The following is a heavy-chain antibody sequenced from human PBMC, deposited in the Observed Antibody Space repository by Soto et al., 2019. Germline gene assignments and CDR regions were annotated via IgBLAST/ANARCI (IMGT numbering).Heavy chain of an antibody. CDR3: ARDCSGGSCYYRPLETYWFDP. D-gene: IGHD2-15*01. Sequence: QVQLVQSGAEVKKPGSSVKVSCKASGGTFSSYTISWVRQAPGQGLEWMGRIIPILGIANYAQKFQGRVTITADKSTSTAYMELSSLRSEDTAVYYCARDCSGGSCYYRPLETYWFDPWGQGTLVTVSS. CDR2: IIPILGIA. CDR1: GGTFSSYT. J-gene: IGHJ5*02. V-gene: IGHV1-69*08.